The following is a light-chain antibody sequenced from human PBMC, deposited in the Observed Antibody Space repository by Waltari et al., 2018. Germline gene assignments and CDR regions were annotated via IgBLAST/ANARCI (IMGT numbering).Light chain of an antibody. V-gene: IGLV2-8*01. CDR3: SSYAGSNNWV. J-gene: IGLJ3*02. Sequence: QSALTQPPSASGSPGQSVTISCTGTSSDVGCYNYVSLYPQHPGKAPKFCIYGVSKRPSGVPDRFSGSKSGNAASLTVSGLQAEDEADYYCSSYAGSNNWVFGGGTKLTVL. CDR2: GVS. CDR1: SSDVGCYNY.